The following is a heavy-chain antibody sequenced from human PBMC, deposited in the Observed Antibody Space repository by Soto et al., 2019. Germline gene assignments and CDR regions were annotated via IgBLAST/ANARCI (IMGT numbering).Heavy chain of an antibody. CDR1: GFTFSSYG. V-gene: IGHV3-30*18. CDR3: AKEGPPHNGGSF. D-gene: IGHD7-27*01. Sequence: QVQLVESGGGVVQPGRSLGLSCAASGFTFSSYGMHWVRQAPGKGREWVTVISDDGSNKYYAESVKGRFTISRDKSMNALDLQMNSLRAEDSAVYYCAKEGPPHNGGSFWGQGTMVTVSS. CDR2: ISDDGSNK. J-gene: IGHJ4*02.